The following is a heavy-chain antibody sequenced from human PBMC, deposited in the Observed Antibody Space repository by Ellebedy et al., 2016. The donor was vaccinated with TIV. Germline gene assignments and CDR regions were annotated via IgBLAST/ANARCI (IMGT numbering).Heavy chain of an antibody. CDR1: GFTFSSYG. D-gene: IGHD3-10*01. J-gene: IGHJ4*02. V-gene: IGHV3-33*01. CDR3: ARAGFGELLSLDY. Sequence: GGSLRLSXAASGFTFSSYGMHWVRQAPGKGLEWVAVIWYDGSNKYYADSVKGRFTISRDNSKNTLYLQMNSLRAEDTAVYYCARAGFGELLSLDYWGQGTLVTVSS. CDR2: IWYDGSNK.